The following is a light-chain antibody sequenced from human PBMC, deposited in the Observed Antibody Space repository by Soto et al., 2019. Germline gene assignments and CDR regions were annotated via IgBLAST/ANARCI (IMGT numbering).Light chain of an antibody. CDR3: QQYYTTPWT. CDR2: WAS. CDR1: QSVLYNSHNKNH. Sequence: DIVMTQSPYSLALSLGERSSSKXNSSQSVLYNSHNKNHLAWYQQKPGKPPKSLFSWASTRESGVPDRFSGSGSGTDFTLTISSLQAEDVAVYYCQQYYTTPWTFGQGTKVDIK. J-gene: IGKJ1*01. V-gene: IGKV4-1*01.